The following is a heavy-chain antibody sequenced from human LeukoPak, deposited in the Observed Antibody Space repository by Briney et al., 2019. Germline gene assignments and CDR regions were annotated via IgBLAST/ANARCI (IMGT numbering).Heavy chain of an antibody. Sequence: SETLSLTCTVSGGSISSSSYYWGWIRQPPGKGLEWIGRIYTSGSTNYNPSLKSRVTMSVDTFKNQFSLKLSSVTAADTAVYYCARDSYGSGTYSFYYYYMDVWGKGTTVTVSS. J-gene: IGHJ6*03. CDR1: GGSISSSSYY. V-gene: IGHV4-39*07. D-gene: IGHD3-10*01. CDR3: ARDSYGSGTYSFYYYYMDV. CDR2: IYTSGST.